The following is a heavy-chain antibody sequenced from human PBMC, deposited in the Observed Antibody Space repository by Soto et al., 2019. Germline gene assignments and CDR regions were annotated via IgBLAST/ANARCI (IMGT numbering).Heavy chain of an antibody. V-gene: IGHV3-74*01. CDR1: GFTLSSYC. J-gene: IGHJ5*02. CDR3: ARDWYYYGSGSARFDP. Sequence: LILSCAASGFTLSSYCMHWVRQAPRKGLLWVSRINSDGSSTSYADSVKGRFIISRDNAKNTLYLQMNSLRAEDTAVYYCARDWYYYGSGSARFDPWGQGTLVTVSS. CDR2: INSDGSST. D-gene: IGHD3-10*01.